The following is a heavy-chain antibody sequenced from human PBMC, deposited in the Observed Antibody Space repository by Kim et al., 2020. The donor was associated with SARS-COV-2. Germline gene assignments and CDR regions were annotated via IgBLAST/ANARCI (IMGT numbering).Heavy chain of an antibody. CDR2: ISYDGSNK. CDR1: GFTFSSYG. V-gene: IGHV3-33*05. D-gene: IGHD6-13*01. J-gene: IGHJ6*02. CDR3: TRVEGSSWLSGMDV. Sequence: GGSLRLSCAASGFTFSSYGMHWVRQAPGKGLEWVAVISYDGSNKYYADSVKGRFTISIDNSKNTLYLQMNSLRAEDTAVYYCTRVEGSSWLSGMDVWGQG.